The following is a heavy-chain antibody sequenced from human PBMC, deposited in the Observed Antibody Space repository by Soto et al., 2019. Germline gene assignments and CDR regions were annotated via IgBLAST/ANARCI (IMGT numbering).Heavy chain of an antibody. Sequence: SGPTLVNPTQTRTLTCTFSGFSLRTSGGGGGGIRQPPGKALEWLALSYWAHANRYIPSLKTRLPIPKDTSNNHVVLTMTNMDPVVTSTYFFAHRSRTAMVTLAFSAQGTLVPVSS. CDR1: GFSLRTSGGG. V-gene: IGHV2-5*02. D-gene: IGHD5-18*01. J-gene: IGHJ4*02. CDR3: AHRSRTAMVTLAF. CDR2: SYWAHAN.